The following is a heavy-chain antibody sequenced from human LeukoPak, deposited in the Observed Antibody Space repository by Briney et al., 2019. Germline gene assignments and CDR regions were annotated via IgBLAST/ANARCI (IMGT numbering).Heavy chain of an antibody. V-gene: IGHV1-2*02. CDR3: ARDPGARFGELFGAFDI. J-gene: IGHJ3*02. CDR2: INPNSGGT. D-gene: IGHD3-10*01. CDR1: GYTFTDYY. Sequence: ASVKVSCKASGYTFTDYYMHWVRQAPGQGLEWMGWINPNSGGTNYAQKFQGRVTMTRDTSISTAYMELSRLRSDDTAVYYCARDPGARFGELFGAFDIWGQGTMVTVSS.